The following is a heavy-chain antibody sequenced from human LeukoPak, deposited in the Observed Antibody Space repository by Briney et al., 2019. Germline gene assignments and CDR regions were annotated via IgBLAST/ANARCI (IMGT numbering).Heavy chain of an antibody. D-gene: IGHD3-10*01. V-gene: IGHV3-30-3*01. CDR3: AKDQWAYGSGSYYDY. CDR2: ISYDGSNK. Sequence: PGRSLRLSCAASGFTFSSYAMHWVRQAPGKGLEWVAVISYDGSNKYYADSVKGRFTISRDNSKNTLYLQMNSLRAEDTAVYYCAKDQWAYGSGSYYDYWGQGTLVTVSS. J-gene: IGHJ4*02. CDR1: GFTFSSYA.